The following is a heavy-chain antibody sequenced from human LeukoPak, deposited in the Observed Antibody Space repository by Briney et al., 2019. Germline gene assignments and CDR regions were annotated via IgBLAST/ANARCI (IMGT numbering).Heavy chain of an antibody. D-gene: IGHD5-24*01. Sequence: QPGRSLRLSCAASGFTFDDYAMHWVRQAPGKGLEWVAVISYDGSNKYYADSVKGRFTISRDNSKNTLYLQMNSLRAEDTAVYYCAKASPLRDGYKLLDYWGQGTLVTVSS. CDR3: AKASPLRDGYKLLDY. V-gene: IGHV3-30*18. CDR1: GFTFDDYA. CDR2: ISYDGSNK. J-gene: IGHJ4*02.